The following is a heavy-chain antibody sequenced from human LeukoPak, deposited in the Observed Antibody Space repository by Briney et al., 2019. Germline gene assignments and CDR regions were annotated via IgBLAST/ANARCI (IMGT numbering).Heavy chain of an antibody. CDR3: ARDRRGYCSSTSCYAGEYYFDY. V-gene: IGHV4-59*12. J-gene: IGHJ4*02. Sequence: PSETLSLTCTVSGGSISSYYWSWIRQPPGKGLEWIGYIYYSGSTYYNPSLKSRVTISVDTSKNQFSLKLSSVTAADTAVYYCARDRRGYCSSTSCYAGEYYFDYWSQGTLVTVSS. D-gene: IGHD2-2*01. CDR1: GGSISSYY. CDR2: IYYSGST.